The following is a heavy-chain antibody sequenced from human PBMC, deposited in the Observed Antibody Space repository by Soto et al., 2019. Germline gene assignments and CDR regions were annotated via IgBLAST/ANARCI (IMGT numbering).Heavy chain of an antibody. D-gene: IGHD2-2*01. CDR3: ARDRRFCTTSNCYGLYYFDY. V-gene: IGHV4-31*03. CDR1: GDSISNDYYY. Sequence: SETLSLTCTVSGDSISNDYYYWTWIRQHPGKGLEWIGYIYFRGGTSYNPSLRSRLNMSVDTSKNQFSLTLTSVTAADTAVYYCARDRRFCTTSNCYGLYYFDYWGQGALVTVSS. J-gene: IGHJ4*02. CDR2: IYFRGGT.